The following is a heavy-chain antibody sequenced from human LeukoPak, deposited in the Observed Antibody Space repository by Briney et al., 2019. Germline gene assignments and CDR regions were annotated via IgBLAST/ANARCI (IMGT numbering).Heavy chain of an antibody. V-gene: IGHV1-46*01. J-gene: IGHJ3*02. CDR3: ARDLVFWDPYSSGWHDAFDI. CDR1: GYTFTSYY. D-gene: IGHD6-19*01. CDR2: INPSGGST. Sequence: GASVKVSCKASGYTFTSYYMHWVRQAPGQGLEWMGIINPSGGSTSYAQKFQGRVAMTRDMSTSTVYMELSSLRSEDTAVYYCARDLVFWDPYSSGWHDAFDIWGQGTMVTVSS.